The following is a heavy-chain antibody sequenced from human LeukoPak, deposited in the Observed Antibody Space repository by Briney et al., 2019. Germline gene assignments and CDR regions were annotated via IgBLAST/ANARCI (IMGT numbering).Heavy chain of an antibody. D-gene: IGHD3-22*01. V-gene: IGHV3-23*01. J-gene: IGHJ4*02. Sequence: SGGSLRLSCAASGFSFKDYWMSWVRQAPGKGLEWVSAISGSGGSTYYADSVKGRFTISRDNSKNTLYLQMNSLRAEDTAVYYCAKVAIYYDSSGYYYFDYWGQGTLVTVSS. CDR1: GFSFKDYW. CDR2: ISGSGGST. CDR3: AKVAIYYDSSGYYYFDY.